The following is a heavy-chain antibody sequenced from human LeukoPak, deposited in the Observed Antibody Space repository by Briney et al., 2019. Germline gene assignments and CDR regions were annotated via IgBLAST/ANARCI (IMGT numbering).Heavy chain of an antibody. J-gene: IGHJ4*02. CDR3: ARGYPFDY. V-gene: IGHV4-34*01. CDR1: GGSFSGYY. CDR2: INHSGST. Sequence: PSETLSLTCAVYGGSFSGYYWSWIRQPPGKGLEWIGEINHSGSTNYNPSLKSRVTISVDTSKNQFSLNLMSVTAADTAVYYCARGYPFDYWGQGTLVTVSS.